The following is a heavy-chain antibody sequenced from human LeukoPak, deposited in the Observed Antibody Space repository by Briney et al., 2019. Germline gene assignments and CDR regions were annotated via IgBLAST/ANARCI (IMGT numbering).Heavy chain of an antibody. Sequence: PSETLSLTCAVYGGSFSGYYWSWVRQPPGKGLEWIGEINHSGSTNYTPSLTSRVTISVDTSKNKFSLKLSSVTAADTAVYYCATEGGMVRVVIYYWGQGTLVTVSS. D-gene: IGHD3-10*01. J-gene: IGHJ4*02. CDR3: ATEGGMVRVVIYY. CDR1: GGSFSGYY. CDR2: INHSGST. V-gene: IGHV4-34*01.